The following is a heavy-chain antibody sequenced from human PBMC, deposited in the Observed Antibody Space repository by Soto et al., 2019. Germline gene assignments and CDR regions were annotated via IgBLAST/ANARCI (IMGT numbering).Heavy chain of an antibody. CDR1: GYSFTSYW. CDR2: IYPGDSDT. Sequence: GESLKISCKGSGYSFTSYWIGWVRQMPGKGLEWMGIIYPGDSDTRYNPSFQGQVTISADKSITTTYLQWSSLKASDTAIYYCAASIFYYGMDVWGQGTTVTVSS. CDR3: AASIFYYGMDV. V-gene: IGHV5-51*01. J-gene: IGHJ6*02.